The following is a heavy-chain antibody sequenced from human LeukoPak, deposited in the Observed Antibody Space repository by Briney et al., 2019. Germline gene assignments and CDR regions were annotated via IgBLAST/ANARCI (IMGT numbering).Heavy chain of an antibody. Sequence: ASVRVSCKASGYTFTSYGISWVRQAPGQGLEWMEWISAYNGNTNYAQKLQGRVTMTTDTSTRTAYMELRSLRSDDTAVYYCERGDHCSSTSCYGITVDYYYYGMDVWGQGTTVTVSS. CDR3: ERGDHCSSTSCYGITVDYYYYGMDV. D-gene: IGHD2-2*01. CDR1: GYTFTSYG. J-gene: IGHJ6*02. CDR2: ISAYNGNT. V-gene: IGHV1-18*01.